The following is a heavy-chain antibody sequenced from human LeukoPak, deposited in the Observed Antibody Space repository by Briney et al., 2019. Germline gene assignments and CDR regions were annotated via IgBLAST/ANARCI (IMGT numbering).Heavy chain of an antibody. CDR2: ISSSSSYI. J-gene: IGHJ4*02. CDR3: ARGPKWEPFDY. CDR1: GFTFSTYG. V-gene: IGHV3-21*01. Sequence: GGSLRLSCAASGFTFSTYGTHWVRQAPGKGLEWVSSISSSSSYIYYADSVKGRFTISRDNAKNSLYLQMNSLRAEDTAVYYCARGPKWEPFDYWGQGTLVTVSS. D-gene: IGHD1-26*01.